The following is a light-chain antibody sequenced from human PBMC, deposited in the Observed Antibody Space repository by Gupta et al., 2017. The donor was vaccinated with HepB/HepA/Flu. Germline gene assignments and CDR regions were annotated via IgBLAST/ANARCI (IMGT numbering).Light chain of an antibody. CDR3: QQGYHLIT. V-gene: IGKV3-11*01. CDR2: DQS. Sequence: DIMLTQSPATLSLPPGERATLSCRASQSVNGFLAWYQQKPDQAHRLIIYDQSKRDTGITDRFSGSGAGKDFTLTSSRRENEASEVCYGQQGYHLITFGQGTKVEIK. CDR1: QSVNGF. J-gene: IGKJ1*01.